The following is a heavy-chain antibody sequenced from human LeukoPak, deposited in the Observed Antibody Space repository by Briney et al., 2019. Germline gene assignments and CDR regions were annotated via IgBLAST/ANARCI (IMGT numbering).Heavy chain of an antibody. J-gene: IGHJ4*02. CDR2: INGDGSRA. V-gene: IGHV3-74*01. D-gene: IGHD1-1*01. CDR1: GFTFTSYW. CDR3: ARRGTSTMTPGY. Sequence: GGSLRLSCAASGFTFTSYWMHWVRQAPGKGLVRVSCINGDGSRAGYADSVKGRFTISRDNAQNTLYLQMNSLRAEDTAVYYCARRGTSTMTPGYWGQGTLVTVSS.